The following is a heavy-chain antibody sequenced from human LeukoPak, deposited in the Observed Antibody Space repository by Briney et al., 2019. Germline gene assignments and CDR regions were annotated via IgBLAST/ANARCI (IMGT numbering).Heavy chain of an antibody. J-gene: IGHJ3*02. D-gene: IGHD3-22*01. CDR1: GGTFSSYA. CDR2: IIPIFGTA. Sequence: SVKVSCKASGGTFSSYAISWVRQAPGQGLEWMGGIIPIFGTANYAQKFQGRVTITADESTSTAYMELSSLRSEDTAVYYCARDDGVSYDSSGYYLDAFDIWGQGTMVTVSS. CDR3: ARDDGVSYDSSGYYLDAFDI. V-gene: IGHV1-69*01.